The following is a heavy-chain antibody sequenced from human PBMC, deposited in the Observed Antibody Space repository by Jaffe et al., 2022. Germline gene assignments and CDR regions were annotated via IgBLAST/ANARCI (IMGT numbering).Heavy chain of an antibody. CDR1: GGSISSGSYY. V-gene: IGHV4-61*02. CDR2: IYTSGST. D-gene: IGHD3-10*01. CDR3: ARVGLYGSGSYYNYFDY. J-gene: IGHJ4*02. Sequence: QVQLQESGPGLVKPSQTLSLTCTVSGGSISSGSYYWSWIRQPAGKGLEWIGRIYTSGSTNYNPSLKSRVTISVDTSKNQFSLKLSSVTAADTAVYYCARVGLYGSGSYYNYFDYWGQGTLVTVSS.